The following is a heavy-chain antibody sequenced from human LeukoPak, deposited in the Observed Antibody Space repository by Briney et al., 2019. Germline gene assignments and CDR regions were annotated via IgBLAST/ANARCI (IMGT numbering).Heavy chain of an antibody. CDR2: ISTSSSIM. CDR1: GFTFTTYT. V-gene: IGHV3-48*04. CDR3: ARGVDV. J-gene: IGHJ6*02. Sequence: GGSLRLSCAASGFTFTTYTMSWVRQAPGKGPEWVSYISTSSSIMYYADSVKGRFTISRDNAKNSLYLQMNSLRAEDTAVYYCARGVDVWGQGTTVTVS.